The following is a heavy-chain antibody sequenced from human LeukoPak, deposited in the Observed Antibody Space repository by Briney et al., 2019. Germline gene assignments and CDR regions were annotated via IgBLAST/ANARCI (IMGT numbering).Heavy chain of an antibody. CDR2: IYYSGST. J-gene: IGHJ4*02. D-gene: IGHD3-10*02. CDR3: ARHTWSGVTTGLDFDY. Sequence: PSETLSLTCTVSGYSISSGYYWGWIRQPPGKGLEWIGYIYYSGSTNYNPSLKSRVTISVDTSKNQFSLKLSSVTAADTAVYYCARHTWSGVTTGLDFDYWGQGTLVTVSS. CDR1: GYSISSGYY. V-gene: IGHV4-38-2*02.